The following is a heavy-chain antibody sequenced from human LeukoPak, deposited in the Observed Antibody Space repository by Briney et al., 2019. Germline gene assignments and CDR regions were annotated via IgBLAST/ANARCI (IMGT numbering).Heavy chain of an antibody. Sequence: GGSLRLSCAASGFSSNSYWMHWARQAPGKGLVWVSRINSDGSATAYADSVKGRFTISRDNAENTLYLQMNSLRAEDTAVYYCARGTAGYHSSYFDYWGQGTLVTVSS. J-gene: IGHJ4*02. CDR3: ARGTAGYHSSYFDY. D-gene: IGHD3-16*02. CDR2: INSDGSAT. V-gene: IGHV3-74*01. CDR1: GFSSNSYW.